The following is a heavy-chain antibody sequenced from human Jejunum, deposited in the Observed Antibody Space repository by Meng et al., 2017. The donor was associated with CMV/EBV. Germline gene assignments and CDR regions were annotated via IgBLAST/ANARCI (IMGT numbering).Heavy chain of an antibody. V-gene: IGHV5-51*01. CDR1: GYTCPTCW. CDR2: IYPGDSES. Sequence: KGYGYTCPTCWSGWVRQMHGKGLEWMGIIYPGDSESRYSTSWKGQVTFSADRSINTAYLQWSSLKASDTAIYYGARRFWSGYSYYLDYWGQGTLVTVSS. CDR3: ARRFWSGYSYYLDY. D-gene: IGHD3-3*01. J-gene: IGHJ4*02.